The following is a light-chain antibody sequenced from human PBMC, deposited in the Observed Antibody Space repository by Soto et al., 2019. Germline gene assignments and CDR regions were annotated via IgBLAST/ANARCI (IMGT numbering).Light chain of an antibody. V-gene: IGKV1-5*03. CDR2: KAS. Sequence: DIQMTQSPSTLSASGGDRVTITCRASHSISTWLAWYQQKPGKAPKLLIYKASSLESGVPSRFSGSGSGTEFTLTISSLQPDDFATYYCQQYNSYPATFGQGTKVELK. CDR1: HSISTW. J-gene: IGKJ1*01. CDR3: QQYNSYPAT.